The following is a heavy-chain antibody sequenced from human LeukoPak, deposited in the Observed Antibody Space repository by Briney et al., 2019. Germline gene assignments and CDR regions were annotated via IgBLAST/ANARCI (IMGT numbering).Heavy chain of an antibody. Sequence: SETLSLTCAVYGGSFSGYYWSWIRQPPGKGLEWIGEINHSGSTNYNPSLKSRVTISVDTSKNQFSLKLSSVTAADTAVYYCARGKRLYQLPKAPYYYGMDVWGQGTTVTVPS. D-gene: IGHD2-2*01. CDR3: ARGKRLYQLPKAPYYYGMDV. J-gene: IGHJ6*02. CDR2: INHSGST. V-gene: IGHV4-34*01. CDR1: GGSFSGYY.